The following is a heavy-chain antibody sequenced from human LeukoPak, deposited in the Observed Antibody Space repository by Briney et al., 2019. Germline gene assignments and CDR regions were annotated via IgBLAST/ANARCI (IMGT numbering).Heavy chain of an antibody. CDR2: IRSKAYGGTT. Sequence: GGSLRLSCTASGFTFGDNAMSWVRQAPGKGLEWVGFIRSKAYGGTTEYAASVKGRFTISRDDSKSIAYLQMNSLKTEDTAVYYCTRDQAYCGGDCPGWFDPWGQGTLVTVSS. J-gene: IGHJ5*02. V-gene: IGHV3-49*04. CDR1: GFTFGDNA. D-gene: IGHD2-21*01. CDR3: TRDQAYCGGDCPGWFDP.